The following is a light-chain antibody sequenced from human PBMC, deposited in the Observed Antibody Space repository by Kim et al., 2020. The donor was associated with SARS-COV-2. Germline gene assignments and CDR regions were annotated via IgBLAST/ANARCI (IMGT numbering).Light chain of an antibody. J-gene: IGKJ5*01. Sequence: ASEGARVPITCRASQEIRNDLGWYQQSPGRAPKRLIYGASSLQSGVPSRFSGSGSGTEFTLTISSLQPEDFATYFCLQHNSYPITFGQGTRLEIK. V-gene: IGKV1-17*01. CDR2: GAS. CDR3: LQHNSYPIT. CDR1: QEIRND.